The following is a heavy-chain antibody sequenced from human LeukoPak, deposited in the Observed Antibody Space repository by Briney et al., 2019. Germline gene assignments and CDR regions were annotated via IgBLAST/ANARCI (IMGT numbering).Heavy chain of an antibody. Sequence: GGSLRLSCAASGFTFSDYYMSWIRQAPGKGLEWVSYISSSGSTYYADSVKGRFTISRDNSKNTLYLQMNSLRAEDTAVYYCAKDLGYSSSWYFDYWGQGTLVTVSS. CDR1: GFTFSDYY. V-gene: IGHV3-11*01. D-gene: IGHD6-13*01. CDR2: ISSSGST. CDR3: AKDLGYSSSWYFDY. J-gene: IGHJ4*02.